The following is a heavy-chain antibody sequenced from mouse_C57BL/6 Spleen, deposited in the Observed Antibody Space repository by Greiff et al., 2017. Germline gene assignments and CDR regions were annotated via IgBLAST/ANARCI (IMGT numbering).Heavy chain of an antibody. V-gene: IGHV6-3*01. CDR3: TDDGYYVGMAMDY. J-gene: IGHJ4*01. Sequence: DVQLQESGGGLVQPGGSMKLSCVASGFTFSNYWMNWVRQSPEKGLEWVAQIRLKSDNYATHYAESVKGRFTISRDDSKSSVYLQMNNLRAEDTGIYYCTDDGYYVGMAMDYWGQGTSVTVSS. D-gene: IGHD2-3*01. CDR1: GFTFSNYW. CDR2: IRLKSDNYAT.